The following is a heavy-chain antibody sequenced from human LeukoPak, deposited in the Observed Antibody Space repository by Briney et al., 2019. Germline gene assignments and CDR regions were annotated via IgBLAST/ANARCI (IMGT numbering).Heavy chain of an antibody. V-gene: IGHV3-21*01. D-gene: IGHD2-8*01. CDR2: ISSSSDYI. J-gene: IGHJ4*02. CDR1: GFTFSSYS. CDR3: AKRGCDTNGCPYYFDY. Sequence: PGGSLRLSCAASGFTFSSYSMNWVRQAPGKGLEWVSSISSSSDYIYYADSLKGRFTISRDNAKNSLYLQMNSLRAEDTAVYYCAKRGCDTNGCPYYFDYWGQGTLVTVSS.